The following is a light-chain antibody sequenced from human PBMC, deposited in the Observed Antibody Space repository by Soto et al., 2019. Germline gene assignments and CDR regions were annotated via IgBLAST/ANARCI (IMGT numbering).Light chain of an antibody. CDR2: EVT. CDR1: SSDVGGYNY. Sequence: QSALTQPASVSGSPGQSITISCTGTSSDVGGYNYVSWYQHHPGKAPQLMIYEVTNRPSGVSNRFSGSKSGNTASLTISGLQPEDEADYYCSSCTSTTTNLVLGNGTKVTVL. J-gene: IGLJ1*01. V-gene: IGLV2-14*01. CDR3: SSCTSTTTNLV.